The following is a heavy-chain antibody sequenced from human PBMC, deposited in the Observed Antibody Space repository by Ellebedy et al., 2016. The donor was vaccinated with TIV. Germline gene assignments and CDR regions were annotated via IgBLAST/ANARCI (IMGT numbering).Heavy chain of an antibody. CDR1: GFTFDGYA. CDR3: ARGIDYGMDV. Sequence: GGSLRLSXAASGFTFDGYALHWVRQAPGKGLEWVAVISYDGSNKWYADSVKGRFTISRDNSKSTLYLQMNSLSAEDTAVYYCARGIDYGMDVWGQGTTVAVSS. CDR2: ISYDGSNK. D-gene: IGHD2-21*01. V-gene: IGHV3-30*03. J-gene: IGHJ6*02.